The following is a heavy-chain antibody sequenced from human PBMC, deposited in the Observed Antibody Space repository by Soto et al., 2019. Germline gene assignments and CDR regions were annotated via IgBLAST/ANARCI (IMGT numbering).Heavy chain of an antibody. CDR2: ISGSGGST. CDR3: AKDRVPQPTYYDFWSGYQPRGMDV. CDR1: GFTFSSYA. J-gene: IGHJ6*02. Sequence: HPGGSLRLSCAASGFTFSSYAMSWVRQAPGKGLEWVSAISGSGGSTYYADSVKGRFTISRDNSKNTLYLQMNSLRAEDTAVYYCAKDRVPQPTYYDFWSGYQPRGMDVWGQGTTVTVSS. D-gene: IGHD3-3*01. V-gene: IGHV3-23*01.